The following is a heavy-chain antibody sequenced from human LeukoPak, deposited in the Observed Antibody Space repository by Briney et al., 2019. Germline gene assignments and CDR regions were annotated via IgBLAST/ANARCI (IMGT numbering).Heavy chain of an antibody. J-gene: IGHJ4*02. V-gene: IGHV3-23*01. Sequence: PGGSLRLSCAASGFTFSDYTMYWVRQGPGKGLEWVSGISASGGSTYYTDSLKGRLTISRDNSKNTLYLQMNSLRAEDTAVYYCAKLGKVAVAGNFDYWGQGTLVTVSS. CDR3: AKLGKVAVAGNFDY. CDR1: GFTFSDYT. CDR2: ISASGGST. D-gene: IGHD6-19*01.